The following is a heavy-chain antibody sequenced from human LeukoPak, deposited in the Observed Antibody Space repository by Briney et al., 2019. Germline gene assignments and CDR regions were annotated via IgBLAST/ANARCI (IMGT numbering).Heavy chain of an antibody. CDR2: IKEDGSKK. CDR3: ARGSAYNAFDI. D-gene: IGHD5-12*01. V-gene: IGHV3-7*01. Sequence: GGSLRLPCAASGFTFSTSWMTWVRQAPGKGLEWVANIKEDGSKKNYVDSVKGRFTISRDNAKNSLYLQINSLRAEDTAVYYCARGSAYNAFDIWGQGTMVTVSS. CDR1: GFTFSTSW. J-gene: IGHJ3*02.